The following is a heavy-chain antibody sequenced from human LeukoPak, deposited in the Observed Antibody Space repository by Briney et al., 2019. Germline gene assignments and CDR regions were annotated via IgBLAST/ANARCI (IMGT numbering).Heavy chain of an antibody. CDR1: GFTFSSYE. D-gene: IGHD5-12*01. Sequence: GGSLRLSCAASGFTFSSYEMNWVRQAPGKGLEWVSYISSSGSTIYYADSVKGRFTISRDNAKNSLYLPMNSRRAEDTAVYYCAREGMVATLNYYYYYMDVWGKGTTVTISS. CDR3: AREGMVATLNYYYYYMDV. V-gene: IGHV3-48*03. J-gene: IGHJ6*03. CDR2: ISSSGSTI.